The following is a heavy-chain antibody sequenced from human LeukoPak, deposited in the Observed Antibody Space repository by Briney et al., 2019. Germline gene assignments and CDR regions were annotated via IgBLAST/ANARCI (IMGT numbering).Heavy chain of an antibody. Sequence: GWSLRLSSAASGFTFSDYYLSWIRQAPGKGLGRISYISSGGISPYYADSVKGRFTISRDNAKNSLYLQMNTLRAEDTAVYYCARADFWSGYTHFDYWGQGTLVTVSS. CDR1: GFTFSDYY. CDR2: ISSGGISP. V-gene: IGHV3-11*01. J-gene: IGHJ4*02. CDR3: ARADFWSGYTHFDY. D-gene: IGHD3-3*01.